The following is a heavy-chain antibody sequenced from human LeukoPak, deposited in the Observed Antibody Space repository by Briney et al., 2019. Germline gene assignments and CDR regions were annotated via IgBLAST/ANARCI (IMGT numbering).Heavy chain of an antibody. J-gene: IGHJ6*02. CDR1: GDSVSSNSAA. CDR2: TYYRSKWYN. Sequence: SQTLSLTCAISGDSVSSNSAAWNWIRQSPSRGLEWLGRTYYRSKWYNDYAVSVKSRITINPDTSKIQFSLQLNSVTPEDTAVYYCARADASITMVRGVAHYYYYYGMDVWGQGTTVTVSS. D-gene: IGHD3-10*01. V-gene: IGHV6-1*01. CDR3: ARADASITMVRGVAHYYYYYGMDV.